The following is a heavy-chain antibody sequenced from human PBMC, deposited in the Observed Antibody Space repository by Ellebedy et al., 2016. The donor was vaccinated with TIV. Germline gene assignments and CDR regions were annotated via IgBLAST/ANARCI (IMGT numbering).Heavy chain of an antibody. CDR2: INAGNGNT. V-gene: IGHV1-3*01. CDR1: GYTFTSYA. Sequence: AASVKVSCKASGYTFTSYAMHWVRQAPGQRLEWMGWINAGNGNTKYSQKFQGRVTITRDKSASTAYMELSSLRSEDTAVYYCARERRSLTMLVVVMPDYWGQGTLVIVSS. J-gene: IGHJ4*02. CDR3: ARERRSLTMLVVVMPDY. D-gene: IGHD3-22*01.